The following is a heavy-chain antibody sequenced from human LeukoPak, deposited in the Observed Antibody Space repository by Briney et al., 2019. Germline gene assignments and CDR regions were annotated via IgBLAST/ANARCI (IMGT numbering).Heavy chain of an antibody. CDR1: GGSFSGYY. J-gene: IGHJ3*02. CDR2: INHSGST. Sequence: SETLSLTCAVYGGSFSGYYWSWIRQPPGKGLEWIGEINHSGSTNYNPSLKSRVTISVDTSKNQFSLKLSSVTAADTAVYYCARGQESRYYDSSGYDDAFDIWGQGTMVTVSS. CDR3: ARGQESRYYDSSGYDDAFDI. D-gene: IGHD3-22*01. V-gene: IGHV4-34*01.